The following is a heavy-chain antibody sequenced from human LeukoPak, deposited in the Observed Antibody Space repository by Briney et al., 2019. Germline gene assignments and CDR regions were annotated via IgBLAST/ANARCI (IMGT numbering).Heavy chain of an antibody. Sequence: GGSLRLSCAASGFTFSSYWMNWVRQAPGKGLAWVSRINTDGSTTNYADSVKGRFTISRDNAKNTLYLQMNSLRAEDTAVYYCARAVGWSQNSYYFDYWGQGTLVTVSS. CDR1: GFTFSSYW. D-gene: IGHD1-26*01. CDR2: INTDGSTT. J-gene: IGHJ4*02. V-gene: IGHV3-74*01. CDR3: ARAVGWSQNSYYFDY.